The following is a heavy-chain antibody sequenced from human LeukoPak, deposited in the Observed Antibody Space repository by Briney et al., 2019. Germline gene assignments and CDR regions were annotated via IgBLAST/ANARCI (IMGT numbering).Heavy chain of an antibody. J-gene: IGHJ5*02. Sequence: PSETLSLTCTVSGGSISSYYWSWIRQPPGKGLEWIGYIYYSGSTNYNPSLKSRVTISVDTSKDQFSLKLSSVTAADTAVYYCARHSRSLVSSGSGTWFDPWGQGTLVTVSS. D-gene: IGHD3-10*01. CDR3: ARHSRSLVSSGSGTWFDP. CDR1: GGSISSYY. V-gene: IGHV4-59*01. CDR2: IYYSGST.